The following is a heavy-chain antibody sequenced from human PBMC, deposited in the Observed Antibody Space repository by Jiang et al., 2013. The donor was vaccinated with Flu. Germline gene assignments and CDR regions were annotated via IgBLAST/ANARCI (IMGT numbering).Heavy chain of an antibody. J-gene: IGHJ4*02. CDR1: GGSIDSGGYY. D-gene: IGHD2/OR15-2a*01. CDR3: ARAELSASFTPNFDD. V-gene: IGHV4-31*03. Sequence: KPSQTLSLTCTVSGGSIDSGGYYWTWIRHHPGKGLEWIGYIHHTGGTFYNPSLQSRISMSVDTSKNQFSLRLASVTAADTAVYYCARAELSASFTPNFDDWGQGTPGHRFL. CDR2: IHHTGGT.